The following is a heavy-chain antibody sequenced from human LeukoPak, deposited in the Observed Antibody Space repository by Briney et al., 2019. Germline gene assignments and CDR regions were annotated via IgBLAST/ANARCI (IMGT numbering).Heavy chain of an antibody. CDR2: IRYDESTK. CDR3: AKTGFQWGYFYYYMDV. Sequence: GGSLRLSCVASGFTFSDYGMHWVRQAPGKGLEWVAFIRYDESTKYYADSVKGRFSISRDNSQNTLYLQMTSLRAEDTAVYSCAKTGFQWGYFYYYMDVWGKGTTVTVSS. CDR1: GFTFSDYG. V-gene: IGHV3-30*02. J-gene: IGHJ6*03. D-gene: IGHD1-14*01.